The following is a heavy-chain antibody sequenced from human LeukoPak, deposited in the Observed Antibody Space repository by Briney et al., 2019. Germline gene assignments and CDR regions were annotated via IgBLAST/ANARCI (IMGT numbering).Heavy chain of an antibody. CDR3: ARGWGCGGDCYTYFDS. D-gene: IGHD2-21*02. CDR1: GFTFSTYT. CDR2: ISNRGGYT. Sequence: GGALRLSCAAPGFTFSTYTMSWVRQAPGKGLEGVSAISNRGGYTNYADSVKGRFTISRDNSKTTLYLQMKSLRAEDTAVYYCARGWGCGGDCYTYFDSWGRGTLVTVSS. J-gene: IGHJ4*02. V-gene: IGHV3-23*01.